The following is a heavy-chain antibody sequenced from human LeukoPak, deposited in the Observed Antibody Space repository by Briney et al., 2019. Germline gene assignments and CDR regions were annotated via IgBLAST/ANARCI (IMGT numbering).Heavy chain of an antibody. V-gene: IGHV4-39*01. CDR2: IYCSGNT. D-gene: IGHD3-3*01. CDR1: GAPISRRSYF. J-gene: IGHJ3*02. Sequence: SETLSLTFTVSGAPISRRSYFWGWIRRPQGKGLEWIATIYCSGNTYYNPSLRGRVTISVDTSKNQLSLSLNSVSAADTAVYYCPSHPSAIVLRPGGREVRDDFDIWGQGTMVTVSS. CDR3: PSHPSAIVLRPGGREVRDDFDI.